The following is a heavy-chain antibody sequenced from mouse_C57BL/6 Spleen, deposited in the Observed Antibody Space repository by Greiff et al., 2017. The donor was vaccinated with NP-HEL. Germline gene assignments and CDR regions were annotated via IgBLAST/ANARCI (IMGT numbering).Heavy chain of an antibody. CDR2: ISSGGSYT. CDR3: ARHRGDYYGSSYDWYFDV. J-gene: IGHJ1*03. D-gene: IGHD1-1*01. CDR1: GFTFSSYG. Sequence: EVQLVESGGDLVKPGGSLKLSCAASGFTFSSYGMSWVRQTPDKRLEWVATISSGGSYTYYPDSVKGRFTISRDNAKNTLYLQMSSLKSEDTAMYYCARHRGDYYGSSYDWYFDVWGTGTTVTVSS. V-gene: IGHV5-6*01.